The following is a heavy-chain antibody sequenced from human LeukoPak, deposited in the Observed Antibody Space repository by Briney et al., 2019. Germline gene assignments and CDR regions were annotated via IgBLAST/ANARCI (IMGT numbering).Heavy chain of an antibody. Sequence: GGSLRLSCAASGFTVSSNYMSWVRQAPGKGLEWVSVIYSGGSTYYADSVKGRFTISRDNSKNTLYLQMNSLRAEDTAVYYCAKDKRGVGSYFDYWGQGTLVTVSS. CDR1: GFTVSSNY. V-gene: IGHV3-66*01. D-gene: IGHD3-10*01. J-gene: IGHJ4*02. CDR3: AKDKRGVGSYFDY. CDR2: IYSGGST.